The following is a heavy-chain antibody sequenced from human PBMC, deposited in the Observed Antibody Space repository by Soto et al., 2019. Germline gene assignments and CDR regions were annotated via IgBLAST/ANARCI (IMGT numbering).Heavy chain of an antibody. CDR3: APDLGENPASPFDA. V-gene: IGHV1-69*01. J-gene: IGHJ4*02. CDR2: LIPLFGTA. CDR1: GVTFSSET. D-gene: IGHD3-16*01. Sequence: QVQLVQSGADVKKPGSSVKVSCQASGVTFSSETLGWVRQAPGQGLEWVGGLIPLFGTASYAQKFQGRVTITADESTSTVYMELSSLRSDDTAVYFFAPDLGENPASPFDAWGQGTLVTGSS.